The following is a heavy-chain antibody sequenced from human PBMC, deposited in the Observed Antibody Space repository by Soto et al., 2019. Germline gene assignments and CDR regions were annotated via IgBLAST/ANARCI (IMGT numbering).Heavy chain of an antibody. CDR1: GFTFSSYG. CDR2: ISYDGSNK. Sequence: PGGSLRLSCAASGFTFSSYGMHWVRQAPGKGLEWVAVISYDGSNKYYADSVKGRFTISRDNSKNTLYLQMNSLRAEDTAVYYCAKVHGSGSYYFDYWGQGTLVTVSS. D-gene: IGHD3-10*01. J-gene: IGHJ4*02. V-gene: IGHV3-30*18. CDR3: AKVHGSGSYYFDY.